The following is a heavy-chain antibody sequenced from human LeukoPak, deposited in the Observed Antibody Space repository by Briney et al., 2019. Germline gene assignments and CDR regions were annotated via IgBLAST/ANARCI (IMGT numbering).Heavy chain of an antibody. V-gene: IGHV3-23*01. CDR1: GFTFSSYA. CDR2: ISGSGGST. D-gene: IGHD4-11*01. J-gene: IGHJ6*02. CDR3: FTVTTRLGAGKYYYCGMDV. Sequence: GGSLRLSCAASGFTFSSYAMSWVRQAPGKGLEWVSAISGSGGSTYYADSVKGRFTISRDNSKNTLYLQMNSLRAEDTAVYYCFTVTTRLGAGKYYYCGMDVWGQGTTVTVSS.